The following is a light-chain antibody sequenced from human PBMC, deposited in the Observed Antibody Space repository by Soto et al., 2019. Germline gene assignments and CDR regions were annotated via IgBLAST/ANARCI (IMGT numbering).Light chain of an antibody. V-gene: IGKV3-20*01. CDR1: QSVSSNS. CDR2: GAS. CDR3: HQYDTSTGT. Sequence: EIVLTQSPGTLSLSPGERATLSCRASQSVSSNSLAWFQQKPGQAPRLLISGASSRATGIPDRFSGSGSGTDFTLTMSRLEPEDFAVYYCHQYDTSTGTFGQGTKVEVK. J-gene: IGKJ1*01.